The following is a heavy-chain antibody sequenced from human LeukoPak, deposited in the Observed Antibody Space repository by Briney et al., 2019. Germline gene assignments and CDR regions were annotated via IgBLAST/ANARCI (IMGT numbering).Heavy chain of an antibody. D-gene: IGHD3-3*01. CDR3: AIFKGPSHHPYYDFWSGPQSVFDY. Sequence: GGSLRLSCAASGFTFSSYGMHWVRQAPGKGLGWVAVISYDGSNKYYADSVKGRFTISRDNSKNTLYLQMNSLRAEDTAVYYCAIFKGPSHHPYYDFWSGPQSVFDYWGQGTLVTVSS. V-gene: IGHV3-30*03. CDR2: ISYDGSNK. J-gene: IGHJ4*02. CDR1: GFTFSSYG.